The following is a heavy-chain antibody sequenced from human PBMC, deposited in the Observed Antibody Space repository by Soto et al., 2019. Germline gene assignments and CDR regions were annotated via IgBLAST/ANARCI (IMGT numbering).Heavy chain of an antibody. V-gene: IGHV4-39*01. J-gene: IGHJ4*02. CDR2: IYYSGST. D-gene: IGHD4-17*01. Sequence: SETLSLTCTVSGGSISSSSYYWGWIRQPPGKGLEWIGSIYYSGSTYYNPSLKSRVTISVDTSKNQFSLKLSSVTAADTAVYYCARYGDSTDYWGQGTLVTVSS. CDR1: GGSISSSSYY. CDR3: ARYGDSTDY.